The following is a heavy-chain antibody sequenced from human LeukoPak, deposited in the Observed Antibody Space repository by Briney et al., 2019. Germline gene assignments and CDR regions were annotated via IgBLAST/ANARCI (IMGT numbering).Heavy chain of an antibody. D-gene: IGHD3-10*01. CDR3: AREMSGSNDAFDV. CDR1: GFTLSSYD. V-gene: IGHV3-13*01. J-gene: IGHJ3*01. CDR2: IYKTGET. Sequence: GGSLRLSCVASGFTLSSYDMHWVRQTTGESLEWVSIIYKTGETYYPDSVKGRFTISREGAKNSLYLQMNSLRAGDTAVYYCAREMSGSNDAFDVWGQGTMVTVSS.